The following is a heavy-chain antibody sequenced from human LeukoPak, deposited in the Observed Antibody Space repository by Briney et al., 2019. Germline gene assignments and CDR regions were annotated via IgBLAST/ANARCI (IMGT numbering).Heavy chain of an antibody. CDR1: GYTFTGSY. D-gene: IGHD6-6*01. CDR3: ARGGGRSSSPFDP. CDR2: INPNSGGT. Sequence: ASVKVSCKASGYTFTGSYMHWVRQAPGQGLEWMGRINPNSGGTKYAQNFQGRVTMTRDTSISTAYMELSRLRSDDTAVYYCARGGGRSSSPFDPWGQGTLVTVSS. V-gene: IGHV1-2*06. J-gene: IGHJ5*02.